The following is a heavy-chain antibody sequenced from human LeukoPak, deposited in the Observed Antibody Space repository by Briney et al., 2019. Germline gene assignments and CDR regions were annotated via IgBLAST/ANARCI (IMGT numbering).Heavy chain of an antibody. CDR3: ARDSPRYFDWLLDY. J-gene: IGHJ4*02. CDR1: GGTFTSYG. D-gene: IGHD3-9*01. V-gene: IGHV1-18*01. CDR2: ISAYNGNT. Sequence: GASVKVSCKASGGTFTSYGISWVRQAPGQGLEWMGWISAYNGNTNYAQKLQGRVTMTTDTSTSTAYMELRSLRSDDTAVYYCARDSPRYFDWLLDYWGQGTLVTVSS.